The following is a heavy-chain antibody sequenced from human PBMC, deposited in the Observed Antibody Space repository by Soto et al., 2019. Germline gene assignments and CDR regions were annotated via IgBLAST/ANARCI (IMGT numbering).Heavy chain of an antibody. D-gene: IGHD3-10*01. V-gene: IGHV3-33*08. CDR2: IWYDGSNK. J-gene: IGHJ6*03. CDR3: ARDPMSRGYYYYMDV. CDR1: GFTFSSYG. Sequence: PGGSLRLSCAASGFTFSSYGMHWVRQAPGKGLEWVAVIWYDGSNKYYADSVKGRFTISRDNSKNTLYLQMNSLRAEDTAVYYCARDPMSRGYYYYMDVWGKGTTVTVSS.